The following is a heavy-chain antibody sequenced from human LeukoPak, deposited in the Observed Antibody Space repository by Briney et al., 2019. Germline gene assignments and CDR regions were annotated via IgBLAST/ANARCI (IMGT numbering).Heavy chain of an antibody. CDR1: GFTFSWYA. Sequence: GGSLRLSCAAFGFTFSWYAMSWVRQAPGKGLEWVSTISGSAGSPHYADSVRGRFTISRGNSRNTLYLQMNSLRAEDTAVYYCAKDLQVSSAYHFDYWGQGTLVSVSS. V-gene: IGHV3-23*01. CDR2: ISGSAGSP. D-gene: IGHD6-19*01. CDR3: AKDLQVSSAYHFDY. J-gene: IGHJ4*02.